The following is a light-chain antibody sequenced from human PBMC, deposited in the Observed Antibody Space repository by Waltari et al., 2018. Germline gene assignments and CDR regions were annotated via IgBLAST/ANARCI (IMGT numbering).Light chain of an antibody. CDR3: QQYDISPLT. CDR2: GAS. Sequence: EIVLTQSTDTLSLSPGERATLSCRASQTVRTTYLAWYQQKPGQAPTLLIYGASSRATGIPDRFSGSGSGTDFSLTISSLEPEDFAVYYCQQYDISPLTFGGGTKVEIK. V-gene: IGKV3-20*01. CDR1: QTVRTTY. J-gene: IGKJ4*01.